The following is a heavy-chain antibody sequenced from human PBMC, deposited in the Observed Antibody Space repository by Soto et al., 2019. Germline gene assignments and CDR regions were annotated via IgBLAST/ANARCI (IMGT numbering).Heavy chain of an antibody. CDR2: IWYDGSNK. V-gene: IGHV3-33*01. CDR1: GFTFSSYG. D-gene: IGHD3-10*01. J-gene: IGHJ4*02. CDR3: ARGGGSGLDLGPPDY. Sequence: QVQLVESGGGVVQPGRSLRLSCAASGFTFSSYGMHWVRQAPGKGLEWVAVIWYDGSNKYYADSVKGRFTISRDNSKNTLYLQMNSRRAEDTAVYYCARGGGSGLDLGPPDYWGQGTLVTVSS.